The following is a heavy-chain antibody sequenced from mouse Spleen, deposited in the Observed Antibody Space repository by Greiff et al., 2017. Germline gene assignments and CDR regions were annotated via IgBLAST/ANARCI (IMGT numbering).Heavy chain of an antibody. CDR2: INPSNGGT. Sequence: QVQLQQSGTELVKPGASVKLSCKASGYTFTSYWMHWVKQRPGQGLEWIGNINPSNGGTNYNEKFKSKATLTVDKSSSTAYMQLSSLTSEDSAVYYCARSVTGTDAMDYWGQGTSVTVSS. D-gene: IGHD4-1*01. V-gene: IGHV1-53*01. CDR1: GYTFTSYW. J-gene: IGHJ4*01. CDR3: ARSVTGTDAMDY.